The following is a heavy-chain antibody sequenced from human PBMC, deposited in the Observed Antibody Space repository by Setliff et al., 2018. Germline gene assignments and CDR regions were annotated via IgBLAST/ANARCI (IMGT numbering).Heavy chain of an antibody. D-gene: IGHD3-16*02. J-gene: IGHJ3*01. CDR3: ARGKLRLGQLSLFYGLDL. Sequence: SETLSLTCTVSGDSISSRRNYWGWFRQPAGKELEWIGQIYTSWSTNYNPSLKSRVTISLDTSKNQFSLSLTSVTAADTAIYYCARGKLRLGQLSLFYGLDLWGQGTMVTVSS. CDR2: IYTSWST. CDR1: GDSISSRRNY. V-gene: IGHV4-61*09.